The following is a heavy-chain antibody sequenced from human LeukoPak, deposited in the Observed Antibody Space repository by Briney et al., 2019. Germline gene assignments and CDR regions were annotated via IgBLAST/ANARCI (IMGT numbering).Heavy chain of an antibody. V-gene: IGHV1-18*01. Sequence: ASVKVSCKASGYTFTSYGINWVRQAPGQGLQWLGWISTSNGDTLYAQNLQGRVTWTTDTSTTTAYMELRSLRFDDTAVYYCARRGRDAGFDPWGQGTLVTVSS. CDR3: ARRGRDAGFDP. CDR1: GYTFTSYG. D-gene: IGHD3-16*01. CDR2: ISTSNGDT. J-gene: IGHJ5*02.